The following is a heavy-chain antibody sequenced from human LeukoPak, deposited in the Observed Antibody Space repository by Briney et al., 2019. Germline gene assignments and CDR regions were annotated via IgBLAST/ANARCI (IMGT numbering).Heavy chain of an antibody. D-gene: IGHD2-2*01. Sequence: SETLSLTCTVSGGSISSYYWSWIRQPPGKGLEWIGYIYYSRSTNYNPSLKSRVTISVDTSKNQFSLKLSSVTAADTAVYYCARDSLRGTSRYSGYYFDYWGQGTLVTVSS. CDR2: IYYSRST. CDR1: GGSISSYY. J-gene: IGHJ4*02. V-gene: IGHV4-59*01. CDR3: ARDSLRGTSRYSGYYFDY.